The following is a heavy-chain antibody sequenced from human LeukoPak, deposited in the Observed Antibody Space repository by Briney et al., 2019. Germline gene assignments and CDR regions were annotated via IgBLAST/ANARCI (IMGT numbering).Heavy chain of an antibody. J-gene: IGHJ4*02. D-gene: IGHD2-15*01. CDR2: IYSGGST. CDR1: SGSITSYY. CDR3: ARARGRLLLVDY. Sequence: PSETLSLTCTVSSGSITSYYWNWIRQPAGKGLEWIGRIYSGGSTDYNPSLKSRVTMSVDTSKNQFSLNLSSVTAADSAVYYCARARGRLLLVDYWGQGTLVTVSS. V-gene: IGHV4-4*07.